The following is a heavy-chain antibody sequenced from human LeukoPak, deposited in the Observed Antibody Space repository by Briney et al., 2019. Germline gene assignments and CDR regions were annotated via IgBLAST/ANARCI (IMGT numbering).Heavy chain of an antibody. D-gene: IGHD6-6*01. Sequence: ASETLSLTCAVYGGSFSGYYWSWIRQPPGKGLEWIGEISHSGSTNYNPSLKSRVTISVDTSKNQFSLKLSSVTAADTAVYYCARKSIAARHFNYWGQGTLVTVSS. J-gene: IGHJ4*02. CDR3: ARKSIAARHFNY. V-gene: IGHV4-34*01. CDR2: ISHSGST. CDR1: GGSFSGYY.